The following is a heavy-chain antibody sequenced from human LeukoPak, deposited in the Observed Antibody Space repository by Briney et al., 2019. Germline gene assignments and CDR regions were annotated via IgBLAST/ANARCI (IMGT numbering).Heavy chain of an antibody. CDR1: GFTFSSYW. Sequence: GGSLRLSCAASGFTFSSYWMSWVRQAPGKGLEWVANIKQDGSEKYYVDSAKGRFTISRDNAKNSLYLQMNSLRAEDTAVYYCARDHRLYDYVWGSYRSRQGQYYFDYWGQGTLVTVSS. CDR3: ARDHRLYDYVWGSYRSRQGQYYFDY. CDR2: IKQDGSEK. J-gene: IGHJ4*02. V-gene: IGHV3-7*01. D-gene: IGHD3-16*02.